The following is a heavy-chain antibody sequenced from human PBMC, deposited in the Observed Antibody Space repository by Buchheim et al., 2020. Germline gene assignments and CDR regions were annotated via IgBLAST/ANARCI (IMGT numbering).Heavy chain of an antibody. CDR3: ARAHSGYDWAFEY. D-gene: IGHD5-12*01. CDR2: VHYTGNT. CDR1: GGSISSGDYY. Sequence: QVQLQESGPGLVKPSQTLSLTCTVSGGSISSGDYYWSWIRQPPGKGLEWIGFVHYTGNTGQNPSLKNRASISIARSKKQFSLNLTSVTAADTAVYYCARAHSGYDWAFEYWGQGT. J-gene: IGHJ4*02. V-gene: IGHV4-30-4*01.